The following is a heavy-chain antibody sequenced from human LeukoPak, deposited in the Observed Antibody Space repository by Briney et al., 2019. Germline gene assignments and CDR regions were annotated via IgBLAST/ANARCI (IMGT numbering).Heavy chain of an antibody. V-gene: IGHV3-23*01. CDR2: LSDNGDDT. Sequence: PGGSLRLSSAASGFTFSSYRLSWVRQAPGKGLYWVSTLSDNGDDTYYAHSVKGRFTISSDNSRNTLYLQMNSLRAEDTAVYYCTSFAPYDAFDIWGQGTMVTVSS. CDR1: GFTFSSYR. CDR3: TSFAPYDAFDI. J-gene: IGHJ3*02.